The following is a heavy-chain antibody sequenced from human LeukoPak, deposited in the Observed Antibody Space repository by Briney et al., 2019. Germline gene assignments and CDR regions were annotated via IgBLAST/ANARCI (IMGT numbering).Heavy chain of an antibody. J-gene: IGHJ5*02. V-gene: IGHV4-59*08. CDR1: GGSISSYY. CDR3: ARSTANPRFDP. D-gene: IGHD5-18*01. Sequence: SETLSLTCTVSGGSISSYYWSWIRQPPGKGLEWIGYIYYSGSTNYNPSLKSRVTISVDTSKNQFSLKLSSVTAADTAVYYCARSTANPRFDPWGQGTLVTVSS. CDR2: IYYSGST.